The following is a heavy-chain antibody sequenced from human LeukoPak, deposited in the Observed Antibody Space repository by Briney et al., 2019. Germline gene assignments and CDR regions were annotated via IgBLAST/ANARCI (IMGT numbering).Heavy chain of an antibody. J-gene: IGHJ4*02. Sequence: PGGSLRLSCAASGFWFSNYGMNWVRQAPGKGLEWVSVITGNSAETYYADSVKGRFTVFRDNSKSTLYLQMNSLRADDTAVYYCAKRDWPYFFDYWGQGTPVTVSS. CDR1: GFWFSNYG. V-gene: IGHV3-23*01. D-gene: IGHD3/OR15-3a*01. CDR3: AKRDWPYFFDY. CDR2: ITGNSAET.